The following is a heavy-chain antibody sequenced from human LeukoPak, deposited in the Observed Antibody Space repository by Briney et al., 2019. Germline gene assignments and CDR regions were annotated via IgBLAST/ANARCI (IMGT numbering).Heavy chain of an antibody. Sequence: PGGSLRLSCAASGFTFRSYTMTWVRQAPGKGLEWVAYKKKDGGEKYYVDSVKGRFTISRDNAKNSLYLQMNSLRAEDTAVYYCARGYFDMDVWGKGTTVTVSS. CDR3: ARGYFDMDV. CDR1: GFTFRSYT. D-gene: IGHD1-14*01. V-gene: IGHV3-7*01. J-gene: IGHJ6*03. CDR2: KKKDGGEK.